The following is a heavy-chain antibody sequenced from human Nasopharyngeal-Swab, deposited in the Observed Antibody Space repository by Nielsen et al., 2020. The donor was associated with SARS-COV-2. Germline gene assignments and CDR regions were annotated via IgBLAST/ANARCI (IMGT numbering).Heavy chain of an antibody. Sequence: GESLKISCAASGFTFSSYDMHWVRQVTGEGLEWVSAIGTAGDTYYPGSVKGRFTISRDNAKNSLYLQMNSLRDEDTAVYYCARDRAANWGNPLGEGFDYWGQGTLVTVSS. CDR2: IGTAGDT. CDR1: GFTFSSYD. CDR3: ARDRAANWGNPLGEGFDY. V-gene: IGHV3-13*01. J-gene: IGHJ4*02. D-gene: IGHD7-27*01.